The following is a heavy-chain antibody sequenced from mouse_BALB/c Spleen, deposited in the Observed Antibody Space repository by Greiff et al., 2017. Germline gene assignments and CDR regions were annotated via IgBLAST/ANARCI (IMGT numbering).Heavy chain of an antibody. Sequence: VQLQQSGAELVRPGVSVKISCKGSGYTFTDYAMHWVKQSHAKSLEWIGVISTYYGDASYNQKFKGKATMTVDKSSSTAYMELARLTSEDSAIYYCARGDRYWYFDVWGAGTTVTVSS. D-gene: IGHD2-14*01. CDR3: ARGDRYWYFDV. CDR2: ISTYYGDA. J-gene: IGHJ1*01. V-gene: IGHV1S137*01. CDR1: GYTFTDYA.